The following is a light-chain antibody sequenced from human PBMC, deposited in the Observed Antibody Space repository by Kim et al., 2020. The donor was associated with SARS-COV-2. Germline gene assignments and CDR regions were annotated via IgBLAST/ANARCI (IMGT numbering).Light chain of an antibody. CDR3: QQYDSSPYT. J-gene: IGKJ2*01. CDR1: KSVSNTY. Sequence: LSPGETATLSCRASKSVSNTYLAWYQQKPGQAPRLLIYGASSRTTGSPDRFSGSGSGTDFTLTITRLEPEDFAVYYCQQYDSSPYTFGQGTKLEI. V-gene: IGKV3-20*01. CDR2: GAS.